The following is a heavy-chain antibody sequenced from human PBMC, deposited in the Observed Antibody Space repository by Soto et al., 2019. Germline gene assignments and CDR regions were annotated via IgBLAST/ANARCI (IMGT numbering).Heavy chain of an antibody. J-gene: IGHJ4*02. CDR2: IIPIFGTA. V-gene: IGHV1-69*01. Sequence: QVQLVQSGAEVKKPGSSVKVSCKASGGTFSSYAISWVRQAPGQGLEWMGGIIPIFGTANYAQKFQGRVTITADESTSTAYMELSSLRSEDTAVYYCARGPYYYDSSGYCESFDYWGQGTLVTVSS. D-gene: IGHD3-22*01. CDR3: ARGPYYYDSSGYCESFDY. CDR1: GGTFSSYA.